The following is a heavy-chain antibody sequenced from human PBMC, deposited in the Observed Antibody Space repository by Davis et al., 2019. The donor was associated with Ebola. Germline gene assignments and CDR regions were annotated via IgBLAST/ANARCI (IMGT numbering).Heavy chain of an antibody. V-gene: IGHV3-9*01. Sequence: PGGSLRLSCAASGFTVSNNYMTWVRQAPGKGLEWVSGISWNSGSIGYADSVKGRFTISRDNAKNSLYLQMNSLRAEDTALYYCAKGDSSGLYAFDYWGQGTLVTVSS. J-gene: IGHJ4*02. CDR2: ISWNSGSI. CDR1: GFTVSNNY. D-gene: IGHD3-22*01. CDR3: AKGDSSGLYAFDY.